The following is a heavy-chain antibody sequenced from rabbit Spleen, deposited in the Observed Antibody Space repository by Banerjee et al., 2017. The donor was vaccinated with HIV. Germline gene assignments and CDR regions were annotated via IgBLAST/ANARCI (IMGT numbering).Heavy chain of an antibody. CDR2: IDSASGVST. D-gene: IGHD3-1*01. CDR1: GFSFSNSYW. J-gene: IGHJ4*01. V-gene: IGHV1S45*01. Sequence: QEQLEASGGVLVQPEGSLTLTCTASGFSFSNSYWLCWVRQARGKGLEWIGCIDSASGVSTYYASGTKVRFSISKTTATTMTLQMTSLTAADTATYLCARDGSGFGYFTLWGPGTLVTVS. CDR3: ARDGSGFGYFTL.